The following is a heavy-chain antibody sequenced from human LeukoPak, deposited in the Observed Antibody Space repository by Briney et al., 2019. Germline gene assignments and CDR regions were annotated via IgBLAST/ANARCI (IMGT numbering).Heavy chain of an antibody. CDR2: FTGRGYGETT. Sequence: TGGSLRLSCTASGLTFGDYAVAWVRPAPGKGLEWVASFTGRGYGETTEYAASVRGRFTISIDDSKGIAYLQMNRLTIEDTATYFCHRWTTVTTFDNWGQGTLVIVSS. V-gene: IGHV3-49*04. D-gene: IGHD4-17*01. CDR1: GLTFGDYA. J-gene: IGHJ4*02. CDR3: HRWTTVTTFDN.